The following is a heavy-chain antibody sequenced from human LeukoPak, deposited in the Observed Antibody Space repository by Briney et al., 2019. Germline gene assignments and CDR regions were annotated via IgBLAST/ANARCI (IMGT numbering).Heavy chain of an antibody. Sequence: TSETLSLTCTVSGGSISSSSYYWGWIRQPPGKGLEWIGSIYYSGSTYYNPSLKSRVTISVDTSKNQFSLKLSSVTAADTAVYYCARGGSPFDYWGQGTLVTVSS. CDR3: ARGGSPFDY. D-gene: IGHD3-16*01. V-gene: IGHV4-39*07. CDR1: GGSISSSSYY. J-gene: IGHJ4*02. CDR2: IYYSGST.